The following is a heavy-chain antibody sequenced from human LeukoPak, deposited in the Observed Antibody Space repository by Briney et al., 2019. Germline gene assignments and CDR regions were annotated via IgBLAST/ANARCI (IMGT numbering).Heavy chain of an antibody. V-gene: IGHV3-53*01. Sequence: GGSLRLSCAASGFTVSSNYMSWVRQAPGKGLEWVSVIYSGGSTYYADSVKGRLTISRDNSKNTLYLQMNSLRAEDTAVYYCARLSGSYAFDIWGQGTMVTVSS. CDR1: GFTVSSNY. J-gene: IGHJ3*02. CDR2: IYSGGST. CDR3: ARLSGSYAFDI. D-gene: IGHD3-22*01.